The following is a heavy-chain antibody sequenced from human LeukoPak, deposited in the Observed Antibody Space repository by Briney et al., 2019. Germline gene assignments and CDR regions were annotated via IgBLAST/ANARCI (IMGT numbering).Heavy chain of an antibody. CDR1: GFTFSSYG. V-gene: IGHV3-33*01. CDR2: IWYDGSNK. D-gene: IGHD5-18*01. J-gene: IGHJ4*02. Sequence: GGSLRLSCAASGFTFSSYGMHWVRQAPGKGLEWVAVIWYDGSNKYYADSVKGRFTISRDNSKNTLYLRMNSLRAEDTAVYYCASRSGYSRPDYYFGYWGQGTLVTVSS. CDR3: ASRSGYSRPDYYFGY.